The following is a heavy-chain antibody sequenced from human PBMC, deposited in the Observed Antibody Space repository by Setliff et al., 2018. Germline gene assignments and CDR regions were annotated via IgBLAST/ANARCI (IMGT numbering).Heavy chain of an antibody. CDR1: GGTFSTYA. Sequence: SVKVSCKASGGTFSTYAINWVRQAPGQGLAWMGGIVPIFGTRNYAQKFQGRVTFSADDSANTAYMELSSLTSEDTAVYYCARNIGMGQRDYFDYWGQGTVVTVS. J-gene: IGHJ4*02. D-gene: IGHD5-18*01. CDR2: IVPIFGTR. CDR3: ARNIGMGQRDYFDY. V-gene: IGHV1-69*13.